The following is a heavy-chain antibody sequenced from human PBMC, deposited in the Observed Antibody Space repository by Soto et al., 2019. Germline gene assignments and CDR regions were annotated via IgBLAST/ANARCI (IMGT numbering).Heavy chain of an antibody. J-gene: IGHJ4*02. CDR3: ARLGRPTSEDSSSASPDY. D-gene: IGHD6-6*01. Sequence: QVQLVQSGAEVKKPGSSVKVSGNASGGTFSRYTISWVRQAPGQGHEWMGRIIPILGIANYAQKFQGIVTITADNSTRPAYMELRSLRSEYTAVYYCARLGRPTSEDSSSASPDYWGQGTRVTFSS. CDR1: GGTFSRYT. V-gene: IGHV1-69*02. CDR2: IIPILGIA.